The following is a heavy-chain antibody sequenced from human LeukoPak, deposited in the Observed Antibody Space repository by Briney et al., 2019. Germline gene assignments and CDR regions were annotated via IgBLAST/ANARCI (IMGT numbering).Heavy chain of an antibody. CDR2: IYYSGST. Sequence: SETLSLTCTVSGGSISSGGYYWSWIRQPPGKGLEWIESIYYSGSTYYNPSLKSRVTISVDTSKNEFSLKLTSVTAADTALYYCARAGQYHYNSAGYFPDYWGQGTLVTVSS. CDR1: GGSISSGGYY. CDR3: ARAGQYHYNSAGYFPDY. J-gene: IGHJ4*02. V-gene: IGHV4-30-4*08. D-gene: IGHD3-22*01.